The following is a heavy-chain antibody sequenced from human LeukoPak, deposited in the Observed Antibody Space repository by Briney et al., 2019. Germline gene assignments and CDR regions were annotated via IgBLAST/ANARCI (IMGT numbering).Heavy chain of an antibody. J-gene: IGHJ4*02. V-gene: IGHV3-11*01. Sequence: PGGSLRLFCAASGFTFSDYYMNWIRQTPGKGLEWVSYISPSGSNTYYADSVKGRFTISRDNAKNSLYLQMNSLRAEDTAVYYCAREATISSWGQGTLVTVSS. CDR3: AREATISS. CDR2: ISPSGSNT. CDR1: GFTFSDYY. D-gene: IGHD3-3*01.